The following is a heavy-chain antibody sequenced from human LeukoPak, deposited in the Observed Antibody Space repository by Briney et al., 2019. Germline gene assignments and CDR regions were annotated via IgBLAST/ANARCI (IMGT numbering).Heavy chain of an antibody. D-gene: IGHD6-13*01. CDR2: INTNTGNP. CDR1: GFTFTSYD. CDR3: AREVDSSSWDPEYFQR. J-gene: IGHJ1*01. V-gene: IGHV7-4-1*02. Sequence: ASVKVSCKASGFTFTSYDINWVRQAPGQGLEWMGWINTNTGNPTYAQGFTGRFVFSLDTSVSTAYLQISSLKAEDTAVYYCAREVDSSSWDPEYFQRWGQGTLVTVSS.